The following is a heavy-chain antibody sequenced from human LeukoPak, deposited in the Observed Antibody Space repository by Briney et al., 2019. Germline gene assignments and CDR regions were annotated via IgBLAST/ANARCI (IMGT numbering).Heavy chain of an antibody. Sequence: GGSLRLSCAASGFTFSSYWMSWVRQAPGKGLEWVANIKQDGSEKYYVDSVKGRFTISRDNAKNSLYLQMNSLRAEDTAVYYCARWCAYRRSLYYYYMDVWGKGTTVTVSS. V-gene: IGHV3-7*01. CDR2: IKQDGSEK. D-gene: IGHD4/OR15-4a*01. CDR3: ARWCAYRRSLYYYYMDV. J-gene: IGHJ6*03. CDR1: GFTFSSYW.